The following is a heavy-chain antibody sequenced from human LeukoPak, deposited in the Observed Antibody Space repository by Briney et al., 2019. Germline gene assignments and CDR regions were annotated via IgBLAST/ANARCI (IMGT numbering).Heavy chain of an antibody. Sequence: GGSLRLSCAASGFTFSSYSMNWVRQAPGKGLEWVSSISSSSSYIYYADSVKGRFTISRDNAKNSLYLQMNSPRAEDTAVYYCARPNYYDSSGYNPPYYYYGMDVWGQGTTVTVSS. CDR3: ARPNYYDSSGYNPPYYYYGMDV. D-gene: IGHD3-22*01. CDR1: GFTFSSYS. V-gene: IGHV3-21*01. CDR2: ISSSSSYI. J-gene: IGHJ6*02.